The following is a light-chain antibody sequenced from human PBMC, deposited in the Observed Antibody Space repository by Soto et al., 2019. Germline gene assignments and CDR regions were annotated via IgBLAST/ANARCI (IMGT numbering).Light chain of an antibody. J-gene: IGLJ2*01. Sequence: SYELTQPLSVSVALGQTASITCGGNNIGSKNVHWYQRKPGQAPVLVIYRDSNRPSGIPERFSGSNSGNTATLTISRAQAGDEADYYCQVWDSSTVVFGGGTKLTAL. V-gene: IGLV3-9*01. CDR2: RDS. CDR3: QVWDSSTVV. CDR1: NIGSKN.